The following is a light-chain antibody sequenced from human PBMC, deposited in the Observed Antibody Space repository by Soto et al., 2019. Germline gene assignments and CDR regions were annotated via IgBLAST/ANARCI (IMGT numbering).Light chain of an antibody. Sequence: EIVITQSPATLSVSPGERATLSCRASQSVGTYLALYQQKPGQAPRLLIFGASTRATGIPARFSGGGSGSAFTLTISGLQSEDFAVYSCQQYNNWPLVTFGGGTKVEIK. CDR3: QQYNNWPLVT. V-gene: IGKV3-15*01. CDR2: GAS. J-gene: IGKJ4*01. CDR1: QSVGTY.